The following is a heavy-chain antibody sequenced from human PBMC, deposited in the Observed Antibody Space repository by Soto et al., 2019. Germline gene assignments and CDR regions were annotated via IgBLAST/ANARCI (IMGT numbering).Heavy chain of an antibody. V-gene: IGHV3-30*18. CDR1: GFTFSSYG. J-gene: IGHJ4*02. D-gene: IGHD3-22*01. CDR2: ISYDGSNK. Sequence: GGSLRLSCAASGFTFSSYGMHWVRQAPGKGLEWVAVISYDGSNKYYADSVKGRFTISRDNSKNTLYLQMNSLRAEDTAVYYCAKDSARYYESSGYHYLPDYRGQGSSVIVSS. CDR3: AKDSARYYESSGYHYLPDY.